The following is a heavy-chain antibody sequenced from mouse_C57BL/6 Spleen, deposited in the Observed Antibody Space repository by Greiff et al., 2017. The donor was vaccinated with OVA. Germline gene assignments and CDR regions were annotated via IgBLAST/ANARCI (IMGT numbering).Heavy chain of an antibody. CDR2: IYPGGGYT. CDR1: GYTFTNYW. Sequence: QVHVKQSGAELVRPGTSVKMSCKASGYTFTNYWIGWAKQRPGHGLEWIGDIYPGGGYTNYNEKFKGKATLTADKSSSTAYMQFSSLTSEDSAIYYCARRGVYGYDGGYFDVWGTGTTVTVSS. J-gene: IGHJ1*03. CDR3: ARRGVYGYDGGYFDV. D-gene: IGHD2-2*01. V-gene: IGHV1-63*01.